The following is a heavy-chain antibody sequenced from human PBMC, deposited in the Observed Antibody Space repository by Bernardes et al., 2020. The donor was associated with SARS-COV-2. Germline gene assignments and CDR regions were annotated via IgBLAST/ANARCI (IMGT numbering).Heavy chain of an antibody. CDR1: GFTFSDYF. J-gene: IGHJ4*02. D-gene: IGHD6-19*01. CDR2: ISNSGMTI. V-gene: IGHV3-11*01. Sequence: GGSLRRSCAASGFTFSDYFMSWIRQAPGKGLEWISYISNSGMTINYADSVKGRFTISRDNTKHSLFLQMNSLRVDDTAIYYCARCYSSGWWRGDHWGLGTLVTVSS. CDR3: ARCYSSGWWRGDH.